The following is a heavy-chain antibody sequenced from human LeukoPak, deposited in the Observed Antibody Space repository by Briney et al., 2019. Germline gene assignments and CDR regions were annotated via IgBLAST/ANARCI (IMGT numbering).Heavy chain of an antibody. CDR3: AKGWWSPQSNWFDP. V-gene: IGHV3-23*01. CDR1: RFTFSSYA. CDR2: ISGSGGST. D-gene: IGHD2-15*01. Sequence: PGGSLRLSCAASRFTFSSYAMSWVRQAPGKGLEWVSAISGSGGSTYYADSVEGRFTISRDNSKNTLYLQMNSLRAEDTAVYYCAKGWWSPQSNWFDPWGQGTLVTVSS. J-gene: IGHJ5*02.